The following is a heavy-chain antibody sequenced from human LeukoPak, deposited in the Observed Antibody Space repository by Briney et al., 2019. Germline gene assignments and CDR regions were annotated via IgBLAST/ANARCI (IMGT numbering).Heavy chain of an antibody. Sequence: GGSLRLFCAASGYIFSSYAMSWVRQARREGVEWVSSISGSGGSTYYADSVKGRFTISRDNSKNTLYLQMNSLRAEDTAVYYCAKGGRYCSSTSCYASIDYWGQGTLVTVSS. V-gene: IGHV3-23*01. CDR1: GYIFSSYA. CDR2: ISGSGGST. J-gene: IGHJ4*02. D-gene: IGHD2-2*01. CDR3: AKGGRYCSSTSCYASIDY.